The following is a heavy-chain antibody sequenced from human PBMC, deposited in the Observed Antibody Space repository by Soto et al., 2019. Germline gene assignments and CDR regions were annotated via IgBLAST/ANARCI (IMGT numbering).Heavy chain of an antibody. J-gene: IGHJ4*02. V-gene: IGHV3-23*01. Sequence: PGGSLRLSCAASGFIFASYAMTWVRQAPGKGLEWVSVISTGGNTYYADSVKGRFTISRDNSKNTLYLQMNSLRAEDTAIYYCARRYCGGGVRFDYGGVGTLVTAPQ. CDR1: GFIFASYA. D-gene: IGHD2-21*01. CDR3: ARRYCGGGVRFDY. CDR2: ISTGGNT.